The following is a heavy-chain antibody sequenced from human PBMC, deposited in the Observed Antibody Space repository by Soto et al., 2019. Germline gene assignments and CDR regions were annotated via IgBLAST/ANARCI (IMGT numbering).Heavy chain of an antibody. CDR3: ARTYECAKSDCYRAFDI. Sequence: QVQLVESGGGVILPGGSLRLSCAASGFTFSSYAMHWVRQAPGTGPEWVAATSSDGTDTVYADSVSGRFTISRDNSTNTLYLQMNSLRSEDAAVYYCARTYECAKSDCYRAFDIWGQGTMVTVSS. CDR1: GFTFSSYA. V-gene: IGHV3-30*04. CDR2: TSSDGTDT. D-gene: IGHD2-21*02. J-gene: IGHJ3*02.